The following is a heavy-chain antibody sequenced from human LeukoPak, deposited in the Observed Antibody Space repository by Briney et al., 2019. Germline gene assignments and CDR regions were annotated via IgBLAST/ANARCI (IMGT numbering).Heavy chain of an antibody. CDR2: IRYDGTSQ. CDR1: GFTLSIYG. D-gene: IGHD3-22*01. Sequence: GGSLRLSCATSGFTLSIYGMHWVRQAPGKGLEWVAFIRYDGTSQYYADSVKGRFTISRDNSKNTLYLQINSLRAEDTAVYYCAKWASSGYYFHHWGQGTLVTVSS. CDR3: AKWASSGYYFHH. J-gene: IGHJ1*01. V-gene: IGHV3-30*02.